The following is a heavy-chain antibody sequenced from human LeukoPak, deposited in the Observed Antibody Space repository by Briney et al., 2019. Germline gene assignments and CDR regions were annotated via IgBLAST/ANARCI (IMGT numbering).Heavy chain of an antibody. Sequence: PSHTLSLTCAVYGGSFSGYYWSWIRQPPGKGLEWIGEINHSGSTNYNPSLKSRVTISVDTSKNQFSLKLSSVTAADTAVYYCARLRDTYDILTGDYYYYYMDVWGKGTTVTISS. CDR2: INHSGST. D-gene: IGHD3-9*01. J-gene: IGHJ6*03. CDR3: ARLRDTYDILTGDYYYYYMDV. CDR1: GGSFSGYY. V-gene: IGHV4-34*01.